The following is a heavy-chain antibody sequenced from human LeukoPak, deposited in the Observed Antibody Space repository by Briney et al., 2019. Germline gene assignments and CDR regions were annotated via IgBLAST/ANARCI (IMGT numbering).Heavy chain of an antibody. J-gene: IGHJ6*03. CDR3: ARVIQLWSPYYMDV. V-gene: IGHV4-34*01. Sequence: SETLSLTCAVYGGSFSGYYWSWIRQPPGKGLEWIGEINHSGSTNYNPSLKSRVTISVDTSKNQFSLKLSSVTAADTAVYYRARVIQLWSPYYMDVWGKGTTVTVSS. CDR2: INHSGST. D-gene: IGHD5-18*01. CDR1: GGSFSGYY.